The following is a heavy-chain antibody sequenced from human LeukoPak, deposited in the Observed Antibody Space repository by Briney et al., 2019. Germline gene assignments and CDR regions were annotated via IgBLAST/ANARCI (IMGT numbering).Heavy chain of an antibody. V-gene: IGHV3-20*04. J-gene: IGHJ3*02. CDR3: AREPDGYSNSWYGSAFDI. CDR2: INWNGCST. Sequence: GGSLRLSCADSGFTFDDYGMSWVRQGPGKGVEGVSGINWNGCSTGYAHSVNAPFTISTDNAKNSLYLQMNSLRAEDTALYYCAREPDGYSNSWYGSAFDIWGQGTMVTVSS. D-gene: IGHD6-13*01. CDR1: GFTFDDYG.